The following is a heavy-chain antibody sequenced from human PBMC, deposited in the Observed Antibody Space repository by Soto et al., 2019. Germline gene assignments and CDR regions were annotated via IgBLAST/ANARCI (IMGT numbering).Heavy chain of an antibody. CDR2: IYHGGTT. D-gene: IGHD2-15*01. CDR3: VFLHLMVVHGGIFDY. Sequence: PEKLPDTCAGSCCSLSSGSYWGWIRQPPGPGPEWIASIYHGGTTFYNPSLKSRVTLSVDTSKNHYSLKLRSVTAADTAVYYCVFLHLMVVHGGIFDYCARGTLVPVSA. CDR1: CCSLSSGSY. V-gene: IGHV4-38-2*01. J-gene: IGHJ4*01.